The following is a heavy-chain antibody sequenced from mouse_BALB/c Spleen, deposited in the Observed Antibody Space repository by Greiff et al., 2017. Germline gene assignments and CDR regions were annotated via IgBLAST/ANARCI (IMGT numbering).Heavy chain of an antibody. CDR3: ARSYGNYGWFAY. CDR1: GYTFTSYW. CDR2: IYPGDGDT. J-gene: IGHJ3*01. D-gene: IGHD2-10*02. Sequence: VQRVESGAELARPGASVKLSCKASGYTFTSYWMQWVKQRPGQGLEWIGAIYPGDGDTRYTQKFKGKATLTADKSSSTAYMQLSSLASEDSAVYYCARSYGNYGWFAYWGQGTLVTVSA. V-gene: IGHV1-87*01.